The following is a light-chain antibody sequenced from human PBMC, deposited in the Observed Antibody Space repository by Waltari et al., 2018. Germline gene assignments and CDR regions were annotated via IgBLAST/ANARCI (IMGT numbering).Light chain of an antibody. CDR2: AAS. Sequence: DIKMTQSPSSLSAFVGDRVTITCRASQSISTYLNWYQQKPGKAPKLLIYAASSLQSGVPLRFSGSGSGTDFTLSISSLQPDDFATYYCQQSYSYLRTFGQGTKVDMK. V-gene: IGKV1-39*01. CDR3: QQSYSYLRT. CDR1: QSISTY. J-gene: IGKJ1*01.